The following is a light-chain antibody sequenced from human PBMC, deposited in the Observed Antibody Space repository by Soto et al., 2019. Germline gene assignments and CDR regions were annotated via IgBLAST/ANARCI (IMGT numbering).Light chain of an antibody. CDR1: QSLLHSNGYNY. CDR2: LGS. Sequence: DLVMTQSPLSLPVTPGEPASISCRSSQSLLHSNGYNYLDWYLQKPGQSPQLLIYLGSNRASGVPDRFRGSGSRTDFTLKISRVEAEDVGVYYCMQALQTPWTFGQGTKVEIK. CDR3: MQALQTPWT. V-gene: IGKV2-28*01. J-gene: IGKJ1*01.